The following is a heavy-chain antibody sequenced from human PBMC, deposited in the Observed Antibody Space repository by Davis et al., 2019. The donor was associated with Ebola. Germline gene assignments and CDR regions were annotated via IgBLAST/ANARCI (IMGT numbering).Heavy chain of an antibody. CDR1: GGSISSYY. CDR3: ARHVGLAAAGTGFDY. V-gene: IGHV4-59*08. Sequence: SETLSLTCTLSGGSISSYYWSWTRQPPGKGLEWTGYIYYSGSTNYNPSLKSRVTISVDTSKNQFSLKLSSVTAADTAVYYCARHVGLAAAGTGFDYWGQGTLVTVSS. CDR2: IYYSGST. J-gene: IGHJ4*02. D-gene: IGHD6-13*01.